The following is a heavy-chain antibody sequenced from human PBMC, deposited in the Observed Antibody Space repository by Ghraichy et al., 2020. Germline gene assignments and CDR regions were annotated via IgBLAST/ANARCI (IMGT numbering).Heavy chain of an antibody. J-gene: IGHJ4*02. CDR1: GFTFSSYG. Sequence: GGSLRLSCAASGFTFSSYGMHWVRQAPGKGLEWVAVISYDGSNKYYADSVKGRFTISRDNSKNTLYLQMNSLRAEDTAVYYCAKASSGWYFLEEYYFDYWGQGTLVTVSS. V-gene: IGHV3-30*18. CDR3: AKASSGWYFLEEYYFDY. D-gene: IGHD6-19*01. CDR2: ISYDGSNK.